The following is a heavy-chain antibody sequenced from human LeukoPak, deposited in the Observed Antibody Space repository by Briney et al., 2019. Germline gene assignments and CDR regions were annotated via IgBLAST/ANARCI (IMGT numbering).Heavy chain of an antibody. CDR1: GGSFSAYY. Sequence: SETLSLTCAVYGGSFSAYYWSWIRQPPGKGLEWIGEINHSGSTNYNPSLKSRVAISVDTSKNQFSLKLSSVTAADTAVYYCARVVGATTTGGVYFQHWGQGTLVTVSS. V-gene: IGHV4-34*01. CDR3: ARVVGATTTGGVYFQH. J-gene: IGHJ1*01. CDR2: INHSGST. D-gene: IGHD1-26*01.